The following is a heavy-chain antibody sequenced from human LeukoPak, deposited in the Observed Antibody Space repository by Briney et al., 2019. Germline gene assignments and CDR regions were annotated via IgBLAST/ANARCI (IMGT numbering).Heavy chain of an antibody. D-gene: IGHD4-17*01. Sequence: GGSLRLSCAASGLTGSHNYVSWVRQAPGKGLEWVSAIHTSGDTCYAGSVKGRFTISRDTSKNTLYLQINSLRVEDTAVYFCIVFGDSNHWGQGTLVTVSS. J-gene: IGHJ5*02. CDR1: GLTGSHNY. CDR3: IVFGDSNH. V-gene: IGHV3-53*01. CDR2: IHTSGDT.